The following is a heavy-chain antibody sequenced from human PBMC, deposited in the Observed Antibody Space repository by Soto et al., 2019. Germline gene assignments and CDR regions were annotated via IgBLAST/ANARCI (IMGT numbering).Heavy chain of an antibody. CDR2: ISSSSSTI. Sequence: EVQLVESGGGLEQPGGSLRLSCAASGFTFSSYSMNWVRQAPGKGLEWISYISSSSSTIFYADSVKGRFTISRDNAKNSLDLQMNSLRAEDTAVYYCARPSGYCSSTSCKGGDAFDIWGQGTMVTVSS. J-gene: IGHJ3*02. V-gene: IGHV3-48*01. CDR1: GFTFSSYS. CDR3: ARPSGYCSSTSCKGGDAFDI. D-gene: IGHD2-2*01.